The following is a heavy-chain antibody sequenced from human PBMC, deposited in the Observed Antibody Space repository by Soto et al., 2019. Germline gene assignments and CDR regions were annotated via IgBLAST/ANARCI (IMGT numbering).Heavy chain of an antibody. D-gene: IGHD1-26*01. CDR2: IYYSGST. J-gene: IGHJ4*02. CDR3: ARRSHFAGGATTDY. Sequence: PSETLSLTRTVSCGSISSSSYYWGWIRQPPGKGLEWIGSIYYSGSTYYNPSLKSRVTIYVDTSKNQFSLKLSSVTAADTAVYYCARRSHFAGGATTDYWGQGTRVTASS. V-gene: IGHV4-39*01. CDR1: CGSISSSSYY.